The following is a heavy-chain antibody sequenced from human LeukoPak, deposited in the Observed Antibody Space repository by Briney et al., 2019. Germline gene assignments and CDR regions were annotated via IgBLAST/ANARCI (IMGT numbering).Heavy chain of an antibody. CDR3: AKHNAYDNSGYSYHFDS. J-gene: IGHJ4*02. CDR2: INDRGDHT. V-gene: IGHV3-23*01. Sequence: GGSLRLSCAASGFTFSSYAMTWVRQAPGKGLEWVSAINDRGDHTYYTDSVKGRFTISRDHSKSTLYLQMNSLRAEDTAVYYCAKHNAYDNSGYSYHFDSWGQGTLVTVSS. D-gene: IGHD3-22*01. CDR1: GFTFSSYA.